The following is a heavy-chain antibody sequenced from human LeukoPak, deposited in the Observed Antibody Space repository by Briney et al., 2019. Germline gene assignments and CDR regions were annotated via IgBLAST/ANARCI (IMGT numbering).Heavy chain of an antibody. Sequence: PETLSLTCAVSGGSISSYYGSWIRQPAGKGLEWIGRIYTSGSTNYNPSLKSRVTMSVDTSKNQFSLKLSSVTAADTAVYYCARDQGGSWYACTWFDPWGQGTLVTVSS. D-gene: IGHD6-13*01. V-gene: IGHV4-4*07. J-gene: IGHJ5*02. CDR3: ARDQGGSWYACTWFDP. CDR2: IYTSGST. CDR1: GGSISSYY.